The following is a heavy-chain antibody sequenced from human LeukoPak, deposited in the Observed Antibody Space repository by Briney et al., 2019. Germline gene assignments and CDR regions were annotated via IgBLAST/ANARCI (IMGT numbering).Heavy chain of an antibody. CDR3: AVERRTSWQTGPFDY. D-gene: IGHD3-9*01. V-gene: IGHV4-59*01. CDR1: GASIDNYF. Sequence: SETLSLTCSVSGASIDNYFWTWIRQPPGKGLEWIGYVDYIGNTDYNPSLKSRVTISVDMSKSRFSLNLSSVAAADTAVYYCAVERRTSWQTGPFDYWGQGILVTVSS. CDR2: VDYIGNT. J-gene: IGHJ4*02.